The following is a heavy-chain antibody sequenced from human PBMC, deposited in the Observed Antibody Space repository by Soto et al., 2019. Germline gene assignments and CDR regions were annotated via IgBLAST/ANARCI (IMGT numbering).Heavy chain of an antibody. CDR1: GDSVSSNSAA. J-gene: IGHJ4*02. CDR3: ARAYITMVRGVPRNEYYFDY. CDR2: TYYRSKWYN. Sequence: PSQTLSLTCAISGDSVSSNSAAWNWIRQSPSRGLEWLGRTYYRSKWYNDYAVSVKSRITINPDTSKNQFSLQLNSVTPEDTAVYYCARAYITMVRGVPRNEYYFDYWGQGTLVTVSS. D-gene: IGHD3-10*01. V-gene: IGHV6-1*01.